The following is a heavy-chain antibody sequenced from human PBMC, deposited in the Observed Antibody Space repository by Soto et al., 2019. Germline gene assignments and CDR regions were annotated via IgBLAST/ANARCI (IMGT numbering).Heavy chain of an antibody. CDR1: GGSISGSYYY. D-gene: IGHD1-20*01. J-gene: IGHJ4*02. Sequence: SETLSLTCAVSGGSISGSYYYWAWLRQSPGKGPEWIGSVFYTGFTAYNPSLESRVSVSVDTSKSQFSLKLSAVTAADTAVYYCATSQKGYNWNYFDHWGQGALVTVSS. CDR3: ATSQKGYNWNYFDH. CDR2: VFYTGFT. V-gene: IGHV4-39*01.